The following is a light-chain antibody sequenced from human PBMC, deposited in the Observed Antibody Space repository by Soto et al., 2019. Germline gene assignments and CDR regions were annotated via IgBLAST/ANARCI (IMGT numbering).Light chain of an antibody. J-gene: IGKJ2*01. Sequence: EIVMTQSPATLSVSPGERATLSCRASKSVSTNIAWYQQKPGQAPRLLIYGASTRPTGVPARFTGSGSGTEFTLTISSLQSEDFAVYYCQQYNYSSTFGQGTKLEI. CDR1: KSVSTN. CDR3: QQYNYSST. V-gene: IGKV3-15*01. CDR2: GAS.